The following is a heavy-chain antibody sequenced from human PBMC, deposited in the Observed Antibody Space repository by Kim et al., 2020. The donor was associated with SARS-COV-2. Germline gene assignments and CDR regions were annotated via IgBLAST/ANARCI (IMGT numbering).Heavy chain of an antibody. CDR3: ARDRNSQNWFDP. J-gene: IGHJ5*02. Sequence: IYYADSVKGRFTISRDNAKNSLYLQMNSLRDEDTAVDYCARDRNSQNWFDPWGQGTLVTVSS. CDR2: I. D-gene: IGHD2-21*01. V-gene: IGHV3-48*02.